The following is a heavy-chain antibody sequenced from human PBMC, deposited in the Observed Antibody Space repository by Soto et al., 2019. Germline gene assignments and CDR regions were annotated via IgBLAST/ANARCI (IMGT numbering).Heavy chain of an antibody. CDR1: GFTFSSYA. Sequence: QVQLVESGGGVVQPRRSLRLSCAASGFTFSSYAMHWVRQAPGKGLEWVAVISYDGSNTSYADSVKGRFTISRDNSKNTLYLQMNSLRAEDTAVYYCARDRKEFGGVLCYWGQGTLVTVSS. CDR2: ISYDGSNT. CDR3: ARDRKEFGGVLCY. J-gene: IGHJ4*02. D-gene: IGHD3-16*01. V-gene: IGHV3-30-3*01.